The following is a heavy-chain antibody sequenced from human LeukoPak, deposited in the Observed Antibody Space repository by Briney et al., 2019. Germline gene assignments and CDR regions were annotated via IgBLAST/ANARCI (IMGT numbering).Heavy chain of an antibody. CDR3: ARTSPLTTVTY. CDR2: IYSGGST. Sequence: SGGSLRLSXAASGFTVSSNYMSWVRQSPGKGLEWVSVIYSGGSTYYADSVKGRFTISRDNSKNTLYLQMNSLRAEDTAVYYCARTSPLTTVTYWGQGTLVTVSS. D-gene: IGHD4-11*01. J-gene: IGHJ4*02. V-gene: IGHV3-53*01. CDR1: GFTVSSNY.